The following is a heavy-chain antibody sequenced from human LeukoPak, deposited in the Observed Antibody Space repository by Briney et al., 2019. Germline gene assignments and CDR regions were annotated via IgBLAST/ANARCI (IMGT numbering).Heavy chain of an antibody. V-gene: IGHV3-30*02. CDR1: GFTFSSYG. CDR2: IRYDGSNK. D-gene: IGHD3-10*01. J-gene: IGHJ6*03. Sequence: GGSLRLSCAASGFTFSSYGMSWVRQAPGKGLEWVAFIRYDGSNKYYADSVKGRFTISRDNSKNTLYLQMNSLRAEDTAVYYCAKDRSYGSYYYYYMDVWGKGTTVTISS. CDR3: AKDRSYGSYYYYYMDV.